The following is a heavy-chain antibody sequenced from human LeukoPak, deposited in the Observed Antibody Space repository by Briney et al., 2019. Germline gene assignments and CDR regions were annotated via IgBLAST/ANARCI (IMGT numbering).Heavy chain of an antibody. CDR1: GGSISSYY. J-gene: IGHJ4*02. D-gene: IGHD5-24*01. CDR3: ARQGDGCFDY. Sequence: PSETLSLTCTVSGGSISSYYWSWIRQPPGKGLEWIGYIYYSGSTNYNPSLKSRVTISVDTSKNQFSLKLSSVTAADTAVYYCARQGDGCFDYWGQGTWSPSPQ. CDR2: IYYSGST. V-gene: IGHV4-59*08.